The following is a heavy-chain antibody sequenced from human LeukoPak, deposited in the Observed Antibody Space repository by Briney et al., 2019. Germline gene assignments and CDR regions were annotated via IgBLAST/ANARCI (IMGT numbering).Heavy chain of an antibody. J-gene: IGHJ4*02. CDR2: ISYDGSNK. CDR1: GFTFSSYG. D-gene: IGHD4-17*01. Sequence: GGSLRHSCAASGFTFSSYGMHWVRQAPSKGLEWVAVISYDGSNKYYADSVKGRFTISRDNSKSTLYLQMNSLRAEDTAVYYCAKAQDGDYVDYWGQGTLVTVSS. CDR3: AKAQDGDYVDY. V-gene: IGHV3-30*18.